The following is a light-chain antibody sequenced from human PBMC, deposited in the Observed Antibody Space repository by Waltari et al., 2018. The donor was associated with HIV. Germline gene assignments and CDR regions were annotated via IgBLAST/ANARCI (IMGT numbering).Light chain of an antibody. Sequence: DVVMTQSPLSLPVTPGEPASISCRSSQNLLDSRGYNYLDWYLQRPGQSPQLLIYLVSNRTSGVPDRFSGGGSGTDFTLKISRVEADDVGVYYCMQGLQTPQVTFGGGTKVEIK. J-gene: IGKJ4*01. CDR3: MQGLQTPQVT. CDR2: LVS. V-gene: IGKV2-28*01. CDR1: QNLLDSRGYNY.